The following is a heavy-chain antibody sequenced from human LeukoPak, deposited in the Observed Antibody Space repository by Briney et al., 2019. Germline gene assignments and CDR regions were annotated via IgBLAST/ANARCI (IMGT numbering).Heavy chain of an antibody. CDR1: GGSISSCY. D-gene: IGHD5-18*01. V-gene: IGHV4-4*07. J-gene: IGHJ4*02. CDR3: ARGGYSYGLRFDY. CDR2: IYTSGST. Sequence: PSETLSLTCTVSGGSISSCYWSWIRQPAGKGLEWIGRIYTSGSTNYNPSLKSRVTISVDKSKNQFSLKLSSVTAADTAVYYCARGGYSYGLRFDYWGQGTLVTVSS.